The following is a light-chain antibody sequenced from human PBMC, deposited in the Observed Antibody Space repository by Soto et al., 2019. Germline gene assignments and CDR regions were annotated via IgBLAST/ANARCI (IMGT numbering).Light chain of an antibody. V-gene: IGLV3-25*02. CDR3: QSSDSSGRYPYV. Sequence: SYELTQPATVSVSPGQTARITYSGDALPKQYAYWYQQKPGQAPVVVIYKDNGRPSGIPERFSGSSSGTTVTLTISGVQAEDEAYYYCQSSDSSGRYPYVFGTGTKVTVL. CDR2: KDN. J-gene: IGLJ1*01. CDR1: ALPKQY.